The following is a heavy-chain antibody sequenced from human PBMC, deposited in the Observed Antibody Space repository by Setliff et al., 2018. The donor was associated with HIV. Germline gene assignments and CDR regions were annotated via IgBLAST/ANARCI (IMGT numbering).Heavy chain of an antibody. CDR1: GFTFSNYA. V-gene: IGHV3-23*01. D-gene: IGHD3-3*01. Sequence: GESLKISCAASGFTFSNYAMSWVRQAPGEGLEWVSAILSTGERTFYADSVKGRFTISRDNSRNTLYVQMKSLRAEDTAVYYCAKSIHVEKYNFWSGTGPNAFDIWGQGTMVTVSS. CDR2: ILSTGERT. CDR3: AKSIHVEKYNFWSGTGPNAFDI. J-gene: IGHJ3*02.